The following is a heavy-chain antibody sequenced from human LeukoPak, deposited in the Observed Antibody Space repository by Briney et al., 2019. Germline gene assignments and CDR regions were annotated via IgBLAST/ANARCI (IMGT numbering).Heavy chain of an antibody. J-gene: IGHJ4*02. CDR3: ARVTCSGGSCYVGLGIDY. D-gene: IGHD2-15*01. CDR1: GFTFSHYG. CDR2: IWYDGSKE. V-gene: IGHV3-33*01. Sequence: GGSLRLSCAASGFTFSHYGMHWVRQAPGKGLEWVAIIWYDGSKEYYEDSVKGRFTISRDNSKNTLCLQMNSLRAEDTAVYYCARVTCSGGSCYVGLGIDYWGQGTLVTVSS.